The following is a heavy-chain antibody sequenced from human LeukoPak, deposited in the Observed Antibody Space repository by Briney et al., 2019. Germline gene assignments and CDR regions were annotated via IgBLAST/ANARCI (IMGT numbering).Heavy chain of an antibody. J-gene: IGHJ4*02. CDR1: GFTFRSHA. D-gene: IGHD2-2*01. CDR2: ISGSGGST. V-gene: IGHV3-23*01. CDR3: AKDRGSRSPYYFDN. Sequence: GGSLRLSCAGSGFTFRSHAMSWVRQAPGKGLEWASGISGSGGSTYYADSVKGRFAISRDNSKNTLYLQVNSLRAEDTAVYYCAKDRGSRSPYYFDNWGQGTLVTVSS.